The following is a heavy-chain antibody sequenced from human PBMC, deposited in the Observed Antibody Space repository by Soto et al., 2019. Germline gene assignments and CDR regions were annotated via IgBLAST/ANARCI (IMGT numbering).Heavy chain of an antibody. Sequence: SETLSLTCTVSGGSISSGGYYWSWIRQHPGKGLEWIGYIYYSGSTYYNPSLKSRVTISVDTSKNQLSLKLSSVTAADTAVYYCARDRDGSSASWFDPWGQGTQVTVSS. CDR1: GGSISSGGYY. D-gene: IGHD6-6*01. V-gene: IGHV4-31*03. CDR3: ARDRDGSSASWFDP. CDR2: IYYSGST. J-gene: IGHJ5*02.